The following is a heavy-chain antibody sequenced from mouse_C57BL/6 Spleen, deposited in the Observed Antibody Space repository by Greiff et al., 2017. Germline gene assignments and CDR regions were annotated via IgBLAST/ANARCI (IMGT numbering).Heavy chain of an antibody. CDR1: GYTFTDYY. Sequence: EVQLQQSGPELVKPGASVKISCKASGYTFTDYYMNWVKQSHGKSLEWIGDINPNNGGTSYNQKFKGKATLTVDKSSSTAYMELRSLTSEDSAVYYCARLGYYFDDWGQGTTLTVSS. V-gene: IGHV1-26*01. D-gene: IGHD4-1*01. J-gene: IGHJ2*01. CDR2: INPNNGGT. CDR3: ARLGYYFDD.